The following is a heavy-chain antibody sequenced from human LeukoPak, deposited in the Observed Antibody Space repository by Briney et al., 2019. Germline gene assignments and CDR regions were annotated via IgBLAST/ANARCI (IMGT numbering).Heavy chain of an antibody. D-gene: IGHD5-18*01. CDR3: ARWAGVTDQ. CDR1: GFTFENYW. Sequence: PGGSLRLSCVASGFTFENYWMSWVRQVPRKGPEWVANIKQDGSVEHYLESVKGRFTISRDNAKNSLFLQMNCLIAEDTAVYYCARWAGVTDQWGQRTQVTVSS. J-gene: IGHJ4*02. CDR2: IKQDGSVE. V-gene: IGHV3-7*01.